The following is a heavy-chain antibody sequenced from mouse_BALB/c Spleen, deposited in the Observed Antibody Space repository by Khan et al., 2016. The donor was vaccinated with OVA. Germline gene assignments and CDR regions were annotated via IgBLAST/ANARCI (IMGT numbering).Heavy chain of an antibody. J-gene: IGHJ2*01. CDR3: ARGNYYGYYFDY. D-gene: IGHD1-1*01. CDR2: ISYSGVT. CDR1: GYSITSGYA. Sequence: EVKLEVSGPGLVKPSQSLSLTCTVTGYSITSGYAWNWIRPFPGNKLEWMGYISYSGVTSYTPSLKSRISITRDTSKNQFFLQLNSVTTEDTATYYCARGNYYGYYFDYWGQGTTLTVSS. V-gene: IGHV3-2*02.